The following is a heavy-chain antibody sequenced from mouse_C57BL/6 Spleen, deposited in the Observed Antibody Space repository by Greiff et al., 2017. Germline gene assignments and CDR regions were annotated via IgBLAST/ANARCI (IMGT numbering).Heavy chain of an antibody. CDR2: ISSGGSYT. CDR1: GFTFSSYG. Sequence: EVMLVESGGDLVKPGGSLKLSCAASGFTFSSYGMSWVRQTPDKRLEWVATISSGGSYTYYPDSVKGRFTISRDNAKNTLYLQMSSLKSEDTAMYYCARLPTGTGAMDYWGQGTSVTVSS. CDR3: ARLPTGTGAMDY. V-gene: IGHV5-6*02. D-gene: IGHD4-1*02. J-gene: IGHJ4*01.